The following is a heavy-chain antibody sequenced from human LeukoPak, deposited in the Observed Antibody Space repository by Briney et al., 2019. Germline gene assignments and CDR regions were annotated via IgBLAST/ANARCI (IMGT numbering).Heavy chain of an antibody. CDR3: ARDRDIVVVPAGELEYYFEY. J-gene: IGHJ4*02. V-gene: IGHV3-7*04. Sequence: PGGSLRLSCAASGFTVSSYWMSWVRQAPGKGLEWVANITQDGSEKYYVDSVKGRFTISRDNAKNSLYLQMNSLRAEDTAVYYCARDRDIVVVPAGELEYYFEYWGQGTLVTVSS. CDR2: ITQDGSEK. D-gene: IGHD2-2*01. CDR1: GFTVSSYW.